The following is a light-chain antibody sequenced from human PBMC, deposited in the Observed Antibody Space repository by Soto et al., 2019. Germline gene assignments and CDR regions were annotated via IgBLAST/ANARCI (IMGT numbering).Light chain of an antibody. V-gene: IGKV3-20*01. CDR1: QSVPGNY. CDR2: GAS. Sequence: EIVLTQSPGTLSLSPGERATLSCRASQSVPGNYLAWLQHKPGQAPRLLIYGASSRAIGIPDRFSGSGSGTDFARSIRRLEPEDCAVYYCQQYTSPPWTLGQGTKVQTK. J-gene: IGKJ1*01. CDR3: QQYTSPPWT.